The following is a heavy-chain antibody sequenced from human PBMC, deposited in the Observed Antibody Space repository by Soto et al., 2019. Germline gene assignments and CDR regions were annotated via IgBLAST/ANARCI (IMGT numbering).Heavy chain of an antibody. Sequence: ASVKVSCKASGYTFTSYAMHWVRQAPGQRLEWMGWINAGNGNTKYSQKFQGRVTITRDTSASTAYMELSSLRSEDTAVYYCARTIPNCSGGSCYYYYFDYWGQGTLVTV. CDR1: GYTFTSYA. CDR2: INAGNGNT. CDR3: ARTIPNCSGGSCYYYYFDY. J-gene: IGHJ4*02. D-gene: IGHD2-15*01. V-gene: IGHV1-3*01.